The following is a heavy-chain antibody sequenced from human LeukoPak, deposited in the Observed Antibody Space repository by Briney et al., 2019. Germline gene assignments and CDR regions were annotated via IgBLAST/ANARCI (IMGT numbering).Heavy chain of an antibody. CDR2: MYNSGST. V-gene: IGHV4-4*07. D-gene: IGHD5-12*01. CDR1: GASISDYY. Sequence: SETLSLTCTVSGASISDYYWSWIRQPAGKGLEWIGRMYNSGSTIYNLSLQSRVTMSLDTSSNHFSLNLRSVTAADTAVYYCVRAEGGGYARYWGQGTLVTVSS. J-gene: IGHJ4*02. CDR3: VRAEGGGYARY.